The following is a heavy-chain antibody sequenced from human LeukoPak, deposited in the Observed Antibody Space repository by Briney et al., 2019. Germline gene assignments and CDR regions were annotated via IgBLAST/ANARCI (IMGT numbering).Heavy chain of an antibody. V-gene: IGHV3-23*01. CDR2: ISGFGENT. CDR1: GFTFISSA. Sequence: GGSLRLSCAASGFTFISSAMSWVRQAPGKGLEWVSTISGFGENTYYADSVEGRFTISRDNFKSALFLQMNSLRAEDTAVYYCAKGGHYSCFDPWGQGTLVIVSS. D-gene: IGHD1-26*01. CDR3: AKGGHYSCFDP. J-gene: IGHJ5*02.